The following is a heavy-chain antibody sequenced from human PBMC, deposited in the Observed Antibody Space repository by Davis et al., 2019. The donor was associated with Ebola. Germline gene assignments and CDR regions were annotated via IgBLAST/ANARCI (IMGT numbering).Heavy chain of an antibody. J-gene: IGHJ5*02. V-gene: IGHV3-48*01. CDR1: GFTFSSYS. CDR3: ARDGGNSGGWFDP. Sequence: GESLKISCVASGFTFSSYSMNWVRQAPGKGLEWVSYISSSSSTIYYADSVKGRFTISRDNAKNSLYLQMNSLRAEDTAVYYCARDGGNSGGWFDPWGQGTLVTVSS. CDR2: ISSSSSTI. D-gene: IGHD4-23*01.